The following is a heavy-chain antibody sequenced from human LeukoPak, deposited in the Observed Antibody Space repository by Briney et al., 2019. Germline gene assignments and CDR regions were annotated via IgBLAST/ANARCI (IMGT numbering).Heavy chain of an antibody. CDR1: GGSISSSSYY. CDR3: ARLLLYTSSWYPGWFDP. CDR2: IYYSGST. J-gene: IGHJ5*02. V-gene: IGHV4-39*01. D-gene: IGHD6-13*01. Sequence: SETLSLTCTVSGGSISSSSYYWGWIRQPPGKGLEWFGSIYYSGSTYYNPSLKSRVTISVDTSKNQFSLKLSSVTAADTAVYYCARLLLYTSSWYPGWFDPWGQGTLVTVSS.